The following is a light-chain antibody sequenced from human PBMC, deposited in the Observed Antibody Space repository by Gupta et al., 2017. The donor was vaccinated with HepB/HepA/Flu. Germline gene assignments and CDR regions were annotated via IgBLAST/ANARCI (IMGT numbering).Light chain of an antibody. CDR2: GAS. CDR1: QIISSTY. CDR3: QQYGTSPRT. Sequence: EIVLTQSPGTLFLSPGERATLSCRASQIISSTYLAWYQQKPGQAPRIFIYGASSRATGIPDRFSGSGSGTDFNLTISRLEPEDFAVYYCQQYGTSPRTFGQGTKVEVK. V-gene: IGKV3-20*01. J-gene: IGKJ1*01.